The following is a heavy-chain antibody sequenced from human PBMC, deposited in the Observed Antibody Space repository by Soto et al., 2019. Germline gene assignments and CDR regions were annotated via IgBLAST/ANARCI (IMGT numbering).Heavy chain of an antibody. V-gene: IGHV3-30-3*01. D-gene: IGHD1-7*01. J-gene: IGHJ4*02. CDR2: ISYDGSNK. CDR3: ARDNWNSW. Sequence: GGSLRLSCAASGFTFSSYAMHWVRQGPGKGLEWLVVISYDGSNKYYADSVKGRFTISRDNSKNMVYMQMNSLRAEDTAVYYCARDNWNSWWGQGNLVGVSS. CDR1: GFTFSSYA.